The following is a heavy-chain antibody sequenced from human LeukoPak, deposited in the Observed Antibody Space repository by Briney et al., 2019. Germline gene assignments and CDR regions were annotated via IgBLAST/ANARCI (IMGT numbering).Heavy chain of an antibody. CDR1: GGSISTDY. Sequence: SETLSRTCTVSGGSISTDYWSWIRQPPGKGLEWIGYIYSSGSTNYNPSLKSRVTISVDTSKNQFSLELNSVTAADTAVYYCARLAGSSSSDYWGQGTLVTVSS. D-gene: IGHD6-6*01. CDR3: ARLAGSSSSDY. J-gene: IGHJ4*02. CDR2: IYSSGST. V-gene: IGHV4-4*09.